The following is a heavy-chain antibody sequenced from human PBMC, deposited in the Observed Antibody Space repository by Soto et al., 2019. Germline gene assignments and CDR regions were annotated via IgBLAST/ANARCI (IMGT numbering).Heavy chain of an antibody. CDR1: GFNFSSYG. V-gene: IGHV3-30*18. CDR3: VKYFVKTSSWPAD. Sequence: HVQLVESGGGVVQPGRSLRLSFAVSGFNFSSYGMHWVRQAPGKGLEWVAVISYDGSHKTSADSATGRFAITLDKSKDTSFTQMNSQSVEVTAVDYCVKYFVKTSSWPADWGQGTLVTVSS. J-gene: IGHJ4*02. D-gene: IGHD2-2*01. CDR2: ISYDGSHK.